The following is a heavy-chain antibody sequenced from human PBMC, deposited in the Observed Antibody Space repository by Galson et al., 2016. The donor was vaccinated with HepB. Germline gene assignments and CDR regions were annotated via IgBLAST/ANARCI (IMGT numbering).Heavy chain of an antibody. J-gene: IGHJ6*03. Sequence: LSLTCAVYGGSFSGYYWSWIRQPPGKGLEWIGEINHSGSTNYNPSLKSRVTISVDTSKNQFSPKLSSVTAADTAVYYCARGDNPDYGDYASAYYYMDVWGKGTTVTVSS. D-gene: IGHD4-17*01. CDR3: ARGDNPDYGDYASAYYYMDV. CDR1: GGSFSGYY. V-gene: IGHV4-34*01. CDR2: INHSGST.